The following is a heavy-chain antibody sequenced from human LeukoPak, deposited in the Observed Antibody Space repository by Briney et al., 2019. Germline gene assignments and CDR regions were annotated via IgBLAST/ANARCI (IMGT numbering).Heavy chain of an antibody. J-gene: IGHJ4*02. CDR3: ARDDGSYSRSPGFDY. CDR1: GFTFSNYA. V-gene: IGHV3-23*01. Sequence: GGSLRLSCAASGFTFSNYAMTWVRQAPGKGLEWVSAISASGSSTYYADSVKGRFTISRDNSKNSLYLQMNSLRAEDTAVYYCARDDGSYSRSPGFDYWGQGNLVTVSS. CDR2: ISASGSST. D-gene: IGHD1-26*01.